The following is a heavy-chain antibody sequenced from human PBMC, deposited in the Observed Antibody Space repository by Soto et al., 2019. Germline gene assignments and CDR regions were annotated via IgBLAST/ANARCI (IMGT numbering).Heavy chain of an antibody. J-gene: IGHJ4*01. D-gene: IGHD2-2*01. CDR1: SGSFSSGIYS. CDR3: ARRGSCSSTSCYAFDF. CDR2: IYYSGDT. Sequence: PSETLSLTCTVSSGSFSSGIYSWGWIHQPPGKGLEWIGSIYYSGDTYYNPSLESRVTISIDTSNKQFSLKVSSLTATDTAVYYCARRGSCSSTSCYAFDFWTQGTLVTVSS. V-gene: IGHV4-39*01.